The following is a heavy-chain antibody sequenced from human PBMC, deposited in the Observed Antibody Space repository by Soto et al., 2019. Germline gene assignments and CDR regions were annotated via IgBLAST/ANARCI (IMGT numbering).Heavy chain of an antibody. D-gene: IGHD1-20*01. V-gene: IGHV1-3*04. CDR1: AYSFTSYA. CDR2: LNTGNGNT. CDR3: VRGITAQEDYYYYMDV. Sequence: QVQLVQSGAEVEKPRASVKVSCEASAYSFTSYAIHWVRQAPGQRLEWMGWLNTGNGNTKYSHKFQGRLTITGDTSANTAYMELSSLKSEDTAVYYCVRGITAQEDYYYYMDVWGKGTTVTVSS. J-gene: IGHJ6*03.